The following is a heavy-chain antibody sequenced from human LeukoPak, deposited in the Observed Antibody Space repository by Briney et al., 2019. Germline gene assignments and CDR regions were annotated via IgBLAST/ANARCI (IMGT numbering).Heavy chain of an antibody. V-gene: IGHV3-21*01. J-gene: IGHJ4*02. Sequence: PGGSLRLSCAASGFTFSSYSMNWVRQAPGKGLEWVSSISSSSSYIYYADSVKGRFTISRDNAKNSLYLQVNSLRAEDTAVYYCARGRWTIVRGVILTPIDYWGQGTLVTVSS. CDR2: ISSSSSYI. CDR1: GFTFSSYS. CDR3: ARGRWTIVRGVILTPIDY. D-gene: IGHD3-10*01.